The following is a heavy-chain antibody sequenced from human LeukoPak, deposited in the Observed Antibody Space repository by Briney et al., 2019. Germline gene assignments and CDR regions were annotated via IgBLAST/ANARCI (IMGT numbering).Heavy chain of an antibody. CDR2: IHNSGRT. CDR1: GGSVSSYY. D-gene: IGHD1-14*01. J-gene: IGHJ4*02. CDR3: ARHGTISSESYFDY. Sequence: PSETLSLTCSVSGGSVSSYYWSWVRQSPGKGLEWIGYIHNSGRTNYNPSLKGRVTGFVDTSKNQVSLRLSSVTAADTAVYYCARHGTISSESYFDYWGQGALVTVSS. V-gene: IGHV4-59*08.